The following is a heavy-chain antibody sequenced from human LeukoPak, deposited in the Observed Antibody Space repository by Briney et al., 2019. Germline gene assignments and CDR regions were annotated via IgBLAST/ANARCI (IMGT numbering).Heavy chain of an antibody. Sequence: PGGSLRLSCAASGFTFSSYAMSWVRQAPGKGLEWVSAISGSGGSTYYADSVKGRFTISRDNSKNTLYLQMNSLRAEDTAVYYCAKDEGYCSSTSCYSNFDYWGQGTLVTVSS. D-gene: IGHD2-2*02. J-gene: IGHJ4*02. V-gene: IGHV3-23*01. CDR1: GFTFSSYA. CDR3: AKDEGYCSSTSCYSNFDY. CDR2: ISGSGGST.